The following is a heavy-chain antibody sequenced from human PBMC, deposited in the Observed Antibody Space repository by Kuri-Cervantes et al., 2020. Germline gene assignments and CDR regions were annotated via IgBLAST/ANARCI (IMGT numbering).Heavy chain of an antibody. Sequence: GGSLRLSCAASGFTFSSYAMHWVRQAPGKGLEWVAVISYDGSNKYYADSVKGRFTISRDNSKNTLYLQMGSLRADDMAVYYCARSQVGPHYYFDYWGQGTLVTVSS. J-gene: IGHJ4*02. CDR1: GFTFSSYA. CDR3: ARSQVGPHYYFDY. D-gene: IGHD2-2*01. CDR2: ISYDGSNK. V-gene: IGHV3-30*14.